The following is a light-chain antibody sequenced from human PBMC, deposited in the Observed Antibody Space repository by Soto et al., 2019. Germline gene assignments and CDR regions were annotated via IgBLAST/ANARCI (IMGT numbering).Light chain of an antibody. J-gene: IGLJ1*01. CDR1: SSNIGNNY. CDR2: ENN. V-gene: IGLV1-51*02. CDR3: GTWDSSLYV. Sequence: QSALTQPPSVSAAPGQKVTISCSGSSSNIGNNYVSWYQQLPGTAPKLLIYENNKRPSGIPDRFSGSKSGTSATLGITGLQTGDEADYYCGTWDSSLYVFGTGTKV.